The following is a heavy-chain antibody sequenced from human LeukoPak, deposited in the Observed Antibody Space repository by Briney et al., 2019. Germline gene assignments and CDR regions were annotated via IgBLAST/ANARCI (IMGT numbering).Heavy chain of an antibody. CDR3: ARLGWWDS. CDR1: GGSISSHY. CDR2: IYYSGST. D-gene: IGHD2-15*01. J-gene: IGHJ4*02. Sequence: SETLSLTCTVSGGSISSHYWSWIRQPPGKGLEWIGYIYYSGSTNYNPSLKSRVTISVDTSKNQFSLKLSSVTAADTAVYYCARLGWWDSWGQGTLVTVSS. V-gene: IGHV4-59*08.